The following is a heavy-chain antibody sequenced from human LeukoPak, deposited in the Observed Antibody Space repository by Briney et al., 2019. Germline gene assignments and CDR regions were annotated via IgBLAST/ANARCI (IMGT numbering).Heavy chain of an antibody. CDR3: ATRPLSNYYFDY. Sequence: SETLSLTCTVSGGSVSSYYWSWIRQPPGKGLEWIAYIYYSGSTNYNPSLKSRVTISVDTSKNQFSPKLSSVTAADTAVYYCATRPLSNYYFDYWGQGTMVTVSS. CDR2: IYYSGST. D-gene: IGHD4-11*01. J-gene: IGHJ4*02. CDR1: GGSVSSYY. V-gene: IGHV4-59*08.